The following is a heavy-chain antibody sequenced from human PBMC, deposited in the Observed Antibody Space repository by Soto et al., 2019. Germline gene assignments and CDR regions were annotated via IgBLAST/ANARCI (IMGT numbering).Heavy chain of an antibody. CDR3: ATSYGSGYRAFDY. J-gene: IGHJ4*02. CDR2: INPILSMS. Sequence: QVQLVQSGAEVKRTGSSVKVSCKASGDTFAFHSINWVRQAPGLGLEWMGRINPILSMSNYAQRFQGRVTMTADKSTSTAYMVLSILRSEDTAIYYCATSYGSGYRAFDYWGQGALVTVSS. V-gene: IGHV1-69*02. CDR1: GDTFAFHS. D-gene: IGHD3-10*01.